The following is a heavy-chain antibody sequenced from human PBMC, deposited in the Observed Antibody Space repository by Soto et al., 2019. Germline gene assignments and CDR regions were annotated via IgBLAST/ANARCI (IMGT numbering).Heavy chain of an antibody. J-gene: IGHJ4*02. CDR3: AREEWSAYHQAL. CDR1: GFTFRRYA. Sequence: GGSLILSCAASGFTFRRYAMHWVRQAPGKGLEWVAVISFNGDEKYYADSVKGRFSIFRDNSKDTLSLQMNSLRSDDTAVYICAREEWSAYHQALWGQGGRVTAAS. V-gene: IGHV3-30*03. CDR2: ISFNGDEK. D-gene: IGHD2-21*01.